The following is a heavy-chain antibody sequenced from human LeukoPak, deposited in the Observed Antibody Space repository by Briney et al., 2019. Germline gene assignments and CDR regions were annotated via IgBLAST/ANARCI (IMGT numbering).Heavy chain of an antibody. CDR3: ARASPNVDTAMVDYFDY. J-gene: IGHJ4*02. CDR1: GGSFSGYY. Sequence: SETLSLTCAVYGGSFSGYYWSWIRQPPGKGLEWIGEINHSGSTNYNPSLKSRVTISVDTSKNQFSLKLSSVTAAETAVYYWARASPNVDTAMVDYFDYWGQGTLVTVSS. D-gene: IGHD5-18*01. V-gene: IGHV4-34*01. CDR2: INHSGST.